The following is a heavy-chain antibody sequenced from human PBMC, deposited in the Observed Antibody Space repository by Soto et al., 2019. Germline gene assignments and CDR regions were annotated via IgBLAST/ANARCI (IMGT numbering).Heavy chain of an antibody. Sequence: QVQLVESGGGVVPPGTSLRLSCGASGFSFNTHGMHWVRQSPGKGLEWVAVIWFDGSKKYYEDSVTGRFRISRDNFRSALYLEMDSLRVEDTGVYFCARSSGVGIDFWGQGTLVTVSS. J-gene: IGHJ4*02. CDR2: IWFDGSKK. V-gene: IGHV3-33*01. CDR1: GFSFNTHG. D-gene: IGHD6-19*01. CDR3: ARSSGVGIDF.